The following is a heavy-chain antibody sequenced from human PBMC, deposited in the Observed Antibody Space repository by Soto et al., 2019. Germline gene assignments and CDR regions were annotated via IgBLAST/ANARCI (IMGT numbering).Heavy chain of an antibody. V-gene: IGHV3-7*01. J-gene: IGHJ4*02. D-gene: IGHD6-19*01. Sequence: EVQLVESGGDLVQPGGSLRLSCTVSGFTFNHYWMNWVRQAPGKGLEWLGNIMQDGSDTYYVDSVKGRFTISRDNAKNSLYLQMSNLKAEDAAIYYCLSGRAFGDSGQGTLVTVSS. CDR1: GFTFNHYW. CDR2: IMQDGSDT. CDR3: LSGRAFGD.